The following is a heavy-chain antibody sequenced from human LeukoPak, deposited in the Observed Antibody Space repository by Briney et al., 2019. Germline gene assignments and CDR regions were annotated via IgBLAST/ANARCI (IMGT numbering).Heavy chain of an antibody. CDR1: GGSISSYY. Sequence: SETLSLTCTVSGGSISSYYWSWIRQPAGQGLEWIGSVFYSGRSDYNLSLKSRVTISVDTSKNHFSLKLSSVTAADTAVYYCARHHDNGGWYWFDHWGQGTLVTVSS. CDR2: VFYSGRS. CDR3: ARHHDNGGWYWFDH. V-gene: IGHV4-59*05. D-gene: IGHD6-19*01. J-gene: IGHJ5*02.